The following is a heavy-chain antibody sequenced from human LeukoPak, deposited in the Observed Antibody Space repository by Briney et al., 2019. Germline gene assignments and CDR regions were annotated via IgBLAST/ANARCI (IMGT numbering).Heavy chain of an antibody. CDR2: IYRGDST. CDR3: ARDPGLPNGMAV. CDR1: GFTVSSDY. Sequence: GGSLRLSCAASGFTVSSDYMSWVRQAPGKGLEWVSTIYRGDSTYYADSVKGRFTISRDNSKNTLYLQLNSLRAEDTAVYYCARDPGLPNGMAVWAKGPRSPSP. V-gene: IGHV3-66*01. J-gene: IGHJ6*02.